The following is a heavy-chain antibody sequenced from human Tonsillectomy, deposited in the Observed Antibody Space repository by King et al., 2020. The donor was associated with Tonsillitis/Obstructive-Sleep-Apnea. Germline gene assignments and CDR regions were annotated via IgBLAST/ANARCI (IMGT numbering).Heavy chain of an antibody. D-gene: IGHD3-22*01. CDR2: IIPIVGVA. CDR1: GGTFITYT. J-gene: IGHJ4*02. CDR3: ARGTYYDSSGYHHFDY. V-gene: IGHV1-69*10. Sequence: QLVQSGAEVKRPGYSVKVSCKAPGGTFITYTISWVRQAPGQGLEWMGGIIPIVGVANYAQNFQGRVTITADRSTSTAYMELSSLRSEDTAVYYCARGTYYDSSGYHHFDYWGQGTLVTVSS.